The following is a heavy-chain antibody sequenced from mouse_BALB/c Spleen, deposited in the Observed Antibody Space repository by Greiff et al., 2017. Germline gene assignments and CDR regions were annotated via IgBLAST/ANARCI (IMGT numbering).Heavy chain of an antibody. J-gene: IGHJ2*01. D-gene: IGHD1-2*01. CDR2: IYPGDGDT. V-gene: IGHV1-87*01. CDR1: GYTFTSYW. Sequence: VQLQQSGAELARPGASVKLSCKASGYTFTSYWMQWVKQRPGQGLEWIGAIYPGDGDTRYTQKFKGKATLTADKSSSTAYMQLSSLASEDSAFYYCARFTTATTFDYWGQGTTLTVSS. CDR3: ARFTTATTFDY.